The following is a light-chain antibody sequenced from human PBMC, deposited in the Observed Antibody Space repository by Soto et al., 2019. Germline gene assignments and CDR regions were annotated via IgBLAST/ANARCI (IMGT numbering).Light chain of an antibody. Sequence: EIAMTQSPATLSVSPGERATLSCRASQSISTELAWYQQIPGQPPRLLIYSASTRATGFPARFTGSGSGSEFTLTLSGLQSEDFAIYYCQQGHNWPLTFGQGTRLEI. CDR1: QSISTE. V-gene: IGKV3-15*01. CDR3: QQGHNWPLT. CDR2: SAS. J-gene: IGKJ2*01.